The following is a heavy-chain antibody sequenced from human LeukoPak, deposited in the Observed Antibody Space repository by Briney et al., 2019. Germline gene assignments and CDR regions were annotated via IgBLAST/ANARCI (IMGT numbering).Heavy chain of an antibody. CDR1: GFTFSTYS. CDR3: ARAPPKRGTPEYYFDY. J-gene: IGHJ4*02. V-gene: IGHV3-21*01. D-gene: IGHD3-16*01. CDR2: ISPSSSYI. Sequence: GGSLRLSCAASGFTFSTYSMTWVRQAPGKGLEWVPSISPSSSYIYYADSVRGRFTISRDNAKNSVSLQMNSLRVEDTAVYYCARAPPKRGTPEYYFDYWGQGTLVPVSS.